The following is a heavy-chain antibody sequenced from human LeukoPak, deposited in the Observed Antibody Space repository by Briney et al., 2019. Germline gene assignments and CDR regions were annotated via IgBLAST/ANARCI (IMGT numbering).Heavy chain of an antibody. J-gene: IGHJ6*02. CDR3: ARISYYSMVPYYYYGMDV. CDR2: IKQDGSEK. V-gene: IGHV3-7*03. Sequence: PGGSLRLSCAASGFTFSTYGMTWVRQAPGKGLEWVASIKQDGSEKYYVDSVKGRFTISRGNAKNSLYLQMNSLRAEDTAVYYCARISYYSMVPYYYYGMDVWGQGTTVTVSS. CDR1: GFTFSTYG. D-gene: IGHD4-11*01.